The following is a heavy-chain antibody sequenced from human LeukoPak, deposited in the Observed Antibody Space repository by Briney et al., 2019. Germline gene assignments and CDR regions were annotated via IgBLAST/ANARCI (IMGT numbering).Heavy chain of an antibody. CDR2: ISAFNGHT. CDR1: GYTFTSFG. J-gene: IGHJ4*02. CDR3: ARDQAVGATAGTFDH. D-gene: IGHD1-26*01. Sequence: VASVKVSCKASGYTFTSFGITWVRQAPGHGLEWMGWISAFNGHTTYAQNLQGRLTMTTDSSTNTAYMELGSLTSDDTAVYYCARDQAVGATAGTFDHWGQGTLVIVSS. V-gene: IGHV1-18*01.